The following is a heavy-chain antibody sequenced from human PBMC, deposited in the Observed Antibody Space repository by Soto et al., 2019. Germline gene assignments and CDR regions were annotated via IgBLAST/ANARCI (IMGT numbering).Heavy chain of an antibody. CDR1: GFKFSIYG. Sequence: GSLRLSCAASGFKFSIYGMHWVRQAPGKGLEWVATIWDDGSYKYYGDSVKGRFTISRDNSKNTLYLQMNSLRVDDTAVYYCGKERRGSGWSVCNFWGQGALVTVSS. D-gene: IGHD6-19*01. J-gene: IGHJ4*02. V-gene: IGHV3-33*06. CDR2: IWDDGSYK. CDR3: GKERRGSGWSVCNF.